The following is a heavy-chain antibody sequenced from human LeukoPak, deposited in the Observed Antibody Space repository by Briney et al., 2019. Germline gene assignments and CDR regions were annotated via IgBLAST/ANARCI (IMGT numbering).Heavy chain of an antibody. J-gene: IGHJ4*02. V-gene: IGHV3-20*04. CDR2: INWNGGST. CDR3: ARDQNDFWSGYYTCFDY. D-gene: IGHD3-3*01. CDR1: GFTFDDYG. Sequence: GGSLRLSCAASGFTFDDYGMSWVHQAPGKGLEWVSGINWNGGSTGYADSVKGRFTISRDNAKNSLYLQMNSLRAEDTALYYCARDQNDFWSGYYTCFDYWGQGTLVTVSS.